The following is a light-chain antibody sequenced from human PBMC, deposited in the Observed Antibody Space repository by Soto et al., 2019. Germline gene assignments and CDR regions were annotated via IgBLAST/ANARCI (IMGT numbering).Light chain of an antibody. CDR3: QQSYITPGT. CDR2: AAS. Sequence: DIQMTQSPSSLSASVGDRVTITCRASQSISSYLNWYQQKPGKAPNLLIYAASSLHSGVPSRFSGSGSGTDFTLTISSLQPEDFATYFCQQSYITPGTFGQGTKVEIK. V-gene: IGKV1-39*01. J-gene: IGKJ1*01. CDR1: QSISSY.